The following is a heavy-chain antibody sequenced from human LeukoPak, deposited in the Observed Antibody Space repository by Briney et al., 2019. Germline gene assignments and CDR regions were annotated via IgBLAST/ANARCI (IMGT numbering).Heavy chain of an antibody. Sequence: PSETLSLTCAVSGGSISSGDYYWSWIRQPPGKGLEWIGYIYYSGSTYYNPSLKSRVTISVDTSKNQFSLKLSSVTAADTAVYYCAREGHSNSAVVRYGMDVWGQGTTVTVSS. CDR2: IYYSGST. J-gene: IGHJ6*02. V-gene: IGHV4-30-4*01. CDR1: GGSISSGDYY. D-gene: IGHD4-11*01. CDR3: AREGHSNSAVVRYGMDV.